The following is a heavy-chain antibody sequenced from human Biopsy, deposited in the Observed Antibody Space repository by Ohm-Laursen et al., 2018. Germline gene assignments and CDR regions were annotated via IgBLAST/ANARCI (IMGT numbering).Heavy chain of an antibody. CDR2: IVPILGTV. J-gene: IGHJ4*02. D-gene: IGHD5-24*01. CDR3: ATDADGYYTEFDF. V-gene: IGHV1-69*04. Sequence: ASVKVSCNASGGPFNNHAFSWVRQAPGQGLEWLGRIVPILGTVNYAQRFQGRVALTADKSTGTAYMELNRLISDDTAVYYCATDADGYYTEFDFWGQGTLVAVSS. CDR1: GGPFNNHA.